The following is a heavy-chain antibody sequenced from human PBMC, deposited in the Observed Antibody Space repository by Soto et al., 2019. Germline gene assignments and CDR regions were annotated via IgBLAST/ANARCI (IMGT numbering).Heavy chain of an antibody. CDR2: MWYDGTNK. CDR1: VFTFIIYS. CDR3: ARDATFGTKGGSFDI. D-gene: IGHD3-16*01. Sequence: PGGSLRLSCASSVFTFIIYSMHWVRQSPGKGLEWVAVMWYDGTNKYYGESVKGRFTISRDNSENTLYLQMNSLRVEDTAVYYCARDATFGTKGGSFDIWGHGTLVTVSS. J-gene: IGHJ3*02. V-gene: IGHV3-33*01.